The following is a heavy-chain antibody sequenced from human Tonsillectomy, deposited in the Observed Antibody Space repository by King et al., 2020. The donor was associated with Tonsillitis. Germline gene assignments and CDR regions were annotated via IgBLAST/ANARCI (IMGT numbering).Heavy chain of an antibody. CDR2: INHSGST. J-gene: IGHJ4*02. CDR3: ARGWYDSSGYDLDY. Sequence: VQLQQWGAGLLKPSETLSLTCAVYGGSFSGYYWTWIRQPPGKGLEWIGEINHSGSTNYNPSLKSRVTISVDTSKNPVSLKLSSVTAADTAVYYCARGWYDSSGYDLDYWGQGTLVTVSS. D-gene: IGHD3-22*01. V-gene: IGHV4-34*01. CDR1: GGSFSGYY.